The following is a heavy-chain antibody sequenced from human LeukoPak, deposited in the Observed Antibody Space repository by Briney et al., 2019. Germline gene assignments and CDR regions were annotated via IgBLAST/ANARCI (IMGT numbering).Heavy chain of an antibody. V-gene: IGHV3-48*02. D-gene: IGHD5-12*01. CDR2: ISCSSSTM. CDR1: GFTFSSYS. CDR3: GRGIVATIGGFDY. Sequence: GGSLRLSCAASGFTFSSYSMNWVRQAPGKGLAWVSYISCSSSTMCYADAVKGRFTISRENAKNSLYLQMNSLRDEDTAVYYCGRGIVATIGGFDYWGQGTLVTVSS. J-gene: IGHJ4*02.